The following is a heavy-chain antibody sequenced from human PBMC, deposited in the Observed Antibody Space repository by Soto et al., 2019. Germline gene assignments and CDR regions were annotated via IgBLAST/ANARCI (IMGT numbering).Heavy chain of an antibody. CDR2: ISGNGGT. V-gene: IGHV3-23*01. CDR3: AKDAPGSGWLSDY. J-gene: IGHJ4*02. Sequence: GSLRLSCAASGFTFRIYAMSWVRQAPGKGLEWVSTISGNGGTSYAAFVRGRFTISRDNSKNTLYLQMNSLRAEDTAVYYCAKDAPGSGWLSDYWGQGTLVTVSS. CDR1: GFTFRIYA. D-gene: IGHD3-22*01.